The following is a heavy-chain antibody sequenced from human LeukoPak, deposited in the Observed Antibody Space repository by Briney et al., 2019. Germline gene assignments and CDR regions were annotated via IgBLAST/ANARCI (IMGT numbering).Heavy chain of an antibody. V-gene: IGHV4-30-4*01. D-gene: IGHD1-26*01. J-gene: IGHJ4*02. Sequence: SQTLSLTCTVSGGSISSANYHWSWIRQPPGKGLGWIGYIYYSGSTYYNPSLKSRVTISIDTSKNQFSLKLSSVTAADTAVYYCARDIGEVGSTDYWGQGTLVTVSS. CDR3: ARDIGEVGSTDY. CDR1: GGSISSANYH. CDR2: IYYSGST.